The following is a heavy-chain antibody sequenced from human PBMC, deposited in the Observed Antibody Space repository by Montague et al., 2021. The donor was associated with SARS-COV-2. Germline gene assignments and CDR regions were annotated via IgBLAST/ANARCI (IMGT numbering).Heavy chain of an antibody. CDR2: ISHSGST. CDR3: ARFAYRLLFIPAYYGRDV. D-gene: IGHD2-2*01. V-gene: IGHV4-34*01. CDR1: GGSFSGYY. Sequence: SETLSLTCAVYGGSFSGYYWSWIRQPPGKGLEWIGEISHSGSTNYNPSLKSRVTISIDTSKNQFSLKLSSVTAADTAVYYCARFAYRLLFIPAYYGRDVGAKGPRATVPS. J-gene: IGHJ6*04.